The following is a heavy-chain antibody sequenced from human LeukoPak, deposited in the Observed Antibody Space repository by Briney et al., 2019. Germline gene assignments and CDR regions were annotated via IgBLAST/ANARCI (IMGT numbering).Heavy chain of an antibody. CDR1: VDSVSSNSAA. J-gene: IGHJ4*02. Sequence: SQTLSLTCAISVDSVSSNSAAWNWIRQSPSRGLEWLGRSYYRSKWYTDYAPSVQSRITINPDTSKNQFSLQLNSVTPEDTALYYCATSKAATTGLRAFDYWGQGTLVTVSS. D-gene: IGHD1-1*01. CDR3: ATSKAATTGLRAFDY. V-gene: IGHV6-1*01. CDR2: SYYRSKWYT.